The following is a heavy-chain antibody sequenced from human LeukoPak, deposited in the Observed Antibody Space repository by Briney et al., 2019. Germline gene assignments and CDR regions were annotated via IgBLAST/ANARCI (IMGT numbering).Heavy chain of an antibody. D-gene: IGHD2-2*01. CDR2: ISSSSSYI. CDR1: GFTFSAYT. Sequence: GGSLRLSCAASGFTFSAYTMNWVRQAPGQGLEWFSSISSSSSYIYYADSVKGRVTISRDNAQNSLYLQMNSLGAEDTAVYYCAGPMGPSAIFGFDYWGQGTLVTVSS. V-gene: IGHV3-21*01. CDR3: AGPMGPSAIFGFDY. J-gene: IGHJ4*02.